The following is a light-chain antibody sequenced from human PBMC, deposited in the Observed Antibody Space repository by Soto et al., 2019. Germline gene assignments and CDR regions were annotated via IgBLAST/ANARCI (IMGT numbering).Light chain of an antibody. CDR2: DAS. CDR1: QSVSSSY. CDR3: QQYGSSPRT. V-gene: IGKV3-20*01. Sequence: EIVLTQSPGTLSLSPGERATLSCRASQSVSSSYLAWYQQKPGQAPRLLIYDASSRAIGIPDRFSGSGSGTDFTLTISRLEPEDFAVYYCQQYGSSPRTFGQGTKVDNK. J-gene: IGKJ1*01.